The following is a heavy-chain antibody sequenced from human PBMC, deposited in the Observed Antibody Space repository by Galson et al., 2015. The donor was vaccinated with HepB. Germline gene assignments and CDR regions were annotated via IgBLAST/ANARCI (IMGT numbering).Heavy chain of an antibody. Sequence: SVKVSCKASGGTFSSYAISWVRQAPRQGLEWMGGIIPIFGTANYAQKFQGRVTITADESTSTAYMELSSLRSEDTAVYYCAGLDTAHYYYGMDVWGQGTTVTVSS. CDR2: IIPIFGTA. V-gene: IGHV1-69*13. D-gene: IGHD5-18*01. CDR1: GGTFSSYA. J-gene: IGHJ6*02. CDR3: AGLDTAHYYYGMDV.